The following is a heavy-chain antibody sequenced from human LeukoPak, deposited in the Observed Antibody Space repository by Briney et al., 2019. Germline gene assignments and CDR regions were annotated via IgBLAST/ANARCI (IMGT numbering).Heavy chain of an antibody. D-gene: IGHD4-23*01. V-gene: IGHV4-59*01. J-gene: IGHJ3*02. CDR3: ATLPGGDDAFDI. CDR2: IFYTGST. Sequence: SETLSLTCTVSGGSLSSYYWSWIRQPPGKGLEGIGYIFYTGSTNYNPSLTSRVTISVLTSKNRFSLKLSSVTAADTAVYYCATLPGGDDAFDIWGQGTMVTVSS. CDR1: GGSLSSYY.